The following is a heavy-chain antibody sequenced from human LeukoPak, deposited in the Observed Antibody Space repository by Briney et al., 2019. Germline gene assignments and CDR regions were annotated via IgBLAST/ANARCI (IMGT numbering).Heavy chain of an antibody. D-gene: IGHD3-10*01. CDR2: IIPIFGTS. CDR1: GDTFSSYA. CDR3: ERGPNITSYYGSGSYYKPTYNWFDP. V-gene: IGHV1-69*13. J-gene: IGHJ5*02. Sequence: AAVKVSCKASGDTFSSYAIRSVRQAPGQGLEWMGRIIPIFGTSNYAQKYVGRVTITADESTSTAYMELSSLISEDTAVYYGERGPNITSYYGSGSYYKPTYNWFDPWGQGPLVTVSA.